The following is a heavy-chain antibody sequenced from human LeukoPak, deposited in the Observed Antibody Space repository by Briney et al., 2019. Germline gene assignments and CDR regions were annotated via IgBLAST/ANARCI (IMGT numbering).Heavy chain of an antibody. J-gene: IGHJ4*02. CDR3: ARLPERSDLLPSYANSFDW. V-gene: IGHV4-39*01. CDR1: GGSISSSNYY. Sequence: SETLSLTCTVAGGSISSSNYYWAWIRQPPGKGLEWIGNIHYSGSTYYNASLNSRITMSIDTSKNRFSLRLSSVTAADTAVFFCARLPERSDLLPSYANSFDWWGQGTLVTVSS. CDR2: IHYSGST. D-gene: IGHD3-9*01.